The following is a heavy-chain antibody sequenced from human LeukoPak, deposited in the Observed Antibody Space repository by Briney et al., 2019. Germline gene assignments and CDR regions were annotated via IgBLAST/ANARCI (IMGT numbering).Heavy chain of an antibody. Sequence: SQTLSLTCTVSGGSISSGDYYWSWIRQPPGKGLEWIGYIYYSVSTYYNPSLKSRVTISVDTSKNQFSLKLSSVTAADTAVYYCARQPGKYGSGSYPYYYYGMDVWGQGTTVTVSS. V-gene: IGHV4-30-4*01. CDR1: GGSISSGDYY. J-gene: IGHJ6*02. CDR2: IYYSVST. CDR3: ARQPGKYGSGSYPYYYYGMDV. D-gene: IGHD3-10*01.